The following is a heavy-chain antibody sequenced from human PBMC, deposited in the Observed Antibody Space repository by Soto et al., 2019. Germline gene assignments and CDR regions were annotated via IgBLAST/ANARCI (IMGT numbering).Heavy chain of an antibody. CDR2: VYYSGST. J-gene: IGHJ4*02. D-gene: IGHD3-10*01. CDR3: ATGRYYYGSEC. V-gene: IGHV4-59*01. CDR1: GGSITAYY. Sequence: SETLSLTCTISGGSITAYYWSWIRQPPGKGLEWIGYVYYSGSTNYNPSLKSRLTISLDTSKNQFSLELSSVTAADTAVYYCATGRYYYGSECWGQGTLVTVS.